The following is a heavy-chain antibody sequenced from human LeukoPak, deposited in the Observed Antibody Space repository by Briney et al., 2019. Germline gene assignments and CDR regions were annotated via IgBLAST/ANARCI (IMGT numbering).Heavy chain of an antibody. D-gene: IGHD1-26*01. CDR1: GYTFTIYA. CDR2: ISAGNGNT. Sequence: ASVKVSCKASGYTFTIYAFHWVRQAPGQRLEWMGWISAGNGNTKYSQKFQGRVTFTRDTSANTAYMELNSLTSEDAAVYYCARDRGKFLVAYWGQGTLVTVSS. V-gene: IGHV1-3*01. CDR3: ARDRGKFLVAY. J-gene: IGHJ4*02.